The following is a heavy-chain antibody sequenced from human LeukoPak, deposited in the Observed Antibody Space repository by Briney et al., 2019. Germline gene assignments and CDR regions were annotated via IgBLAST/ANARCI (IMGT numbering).Heavy chain of an antibody. J-gene: IGHJ4*02. D-gene: IGHD6-19*01. CDR3: ASSQWGADY. CDR2: IYTSGNT. Sequence: SETLSLTCTVSGGSISSGSYYWRWIRQPAGKGLEWIGRIYTSGNTIHNPSLKSRITISIDTSKNQFSLKLSSVTAADTAVYYCASSQWGADYWGQGILVTVSS. CDR1: GGSISSGSYY. V-gene: IGHV4-61*02.